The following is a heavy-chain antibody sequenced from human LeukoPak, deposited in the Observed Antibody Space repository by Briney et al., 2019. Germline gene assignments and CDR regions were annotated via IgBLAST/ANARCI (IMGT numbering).Heavy chain of an antibody. Sequence: GESLRLSCAASGFTFDDYAMKWVRQVPGRGLEWVSGINWNGRITEYADSVKDRFTISRQNTKNSLYLYMNNLGGEDTALYFCAGGSVQLWLRDTYYYMDVWGKGTTVTVSS. J-gene: IGHJ6*03. CDR1: GFTFDDYA. V-gene: IGHV3-20*04. CDR2: INWNGRIT. D-gene: IGHD5-18*01. CDR3: AGGSVQLWLRDTYYYMDV.